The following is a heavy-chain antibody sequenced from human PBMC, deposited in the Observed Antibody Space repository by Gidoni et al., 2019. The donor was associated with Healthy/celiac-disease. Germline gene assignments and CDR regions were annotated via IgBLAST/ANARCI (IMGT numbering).Heavy chain of an antibody. CDR1: GYNLPELS. CDR3: ATSTLGSSWVPLDAFDI. Sequence: QVQLVQSGAEVTKPGASVKVSCKVAGYNLPELSMHWVRQAPGKGLEWMGGFDPEDGETIYAQKFQGRVTMTEDTSTDTAYMELSSLRSEDTAVYYCATSTLGSSWVPLDAFDIWGQGTMVTVSS. D-gene: IGHD6-13*01. V-gene: IGHV1-24*01. J-gene: IGHJ3*02. CDR2: FDPEDGET.